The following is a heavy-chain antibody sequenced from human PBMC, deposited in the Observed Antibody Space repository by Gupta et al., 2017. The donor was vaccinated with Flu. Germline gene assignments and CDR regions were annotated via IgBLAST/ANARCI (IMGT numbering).Heavy chain of an antibody. CDR2: ISSTGIAT. CDR1: GLIFSDYE. V-gene: IGHV3-48*03. J-gene: IGHJ4*02. D-gene: IGHD3-22*01. CDR3: ARDYYDRSGYYSDY. Sequence: EVQLVESGGGLVQPGGSLRLACGASGLIFSDYEMNWVRQAPGKGLECVSHISSTGIATYYADSVKGRFTISRDNAKNSLYLQMSSRRAEDTAVYYCARDYYDRSGYYSDYWGQGILVTVSS.